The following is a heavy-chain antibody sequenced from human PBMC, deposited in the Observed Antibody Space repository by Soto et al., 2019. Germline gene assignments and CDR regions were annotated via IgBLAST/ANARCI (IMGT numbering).Heavy chain of an antibody. CDR2: ISGSGGST. CDR3: AFCIAGAGTWVYYFYY. D-gene: IGHD6-19*01. J-gene: IGHJ4*02. Sequence: VGSLRLSCAASGFTFSSYAMSWVRQAPGKGLEWVSAISGSGGSTYYADSVKGRFTISRDNSKNTLYLQMNSLRAEDTAVYYCAFCIAGAGTWVYYFYYWGQGSLVTGSS. V-gene: IGHV3-23*01. CDR1: GFTFSSYA.